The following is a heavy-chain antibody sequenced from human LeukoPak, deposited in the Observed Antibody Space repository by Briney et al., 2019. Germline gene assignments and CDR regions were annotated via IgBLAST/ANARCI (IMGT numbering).Heavy chain of an antibody. J-gene: IGHJ4*02. D-gene: IGHD3-3*01. CDR1: GGSVTSTNW. V-gene: IGHV4-4*02. CDR3: AREGGFYRPLDY. CDR2: VHLDGRT. Sequence: PSGTLSLTCGVSGGSVTSTNWWTWVGQPPGKVLEWIGEVHLDGRTNYNPSLKSRLTMSVDLSENHISLKLTSVTAADTAVYYCAREGGFYRPLDYSGQGTLVTVSS.